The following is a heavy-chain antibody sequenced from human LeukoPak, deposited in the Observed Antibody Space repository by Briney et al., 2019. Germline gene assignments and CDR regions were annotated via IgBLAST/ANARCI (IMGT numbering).Heavy chain of an antibody. CDR2: IYTSGNT. CDR1: GFSVSTNS. Sequence: GGSLRLSCAASGFSVSTNSMSWVRQAPGKGLEWVSVIYTSGNTNSADSVKGRFTISRDNAKNSLYLQMNSLRAEDTAVYYCARDAPISGGSFDYWGQGTLVTVSS. CDR3: ARDAPISGGSFDY. D-gene: IGHD2-15*01. V-gene: IGHV3-53*01. J-gene: IGHJ4*02.